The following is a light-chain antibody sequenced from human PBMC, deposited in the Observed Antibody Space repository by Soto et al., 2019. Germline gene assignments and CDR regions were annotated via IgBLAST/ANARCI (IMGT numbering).Light chain of an antibody. CDR1: QSVSSSY. J-gene: IGKJ2*01. Sequence: EIVLTQSPDTLSLSPGERATLSCRASQSVSSSYLAWYQHTPGQAPRLLIYGASSRATGIPDRFSGSESGTDFTLTINRPEPEDFAVYYCQLYATLSPRYIFGQGTKLEVK. V-gene: IGKV3-20*01. CDR2: GAS. CDR3: QLYATLSPRYI.